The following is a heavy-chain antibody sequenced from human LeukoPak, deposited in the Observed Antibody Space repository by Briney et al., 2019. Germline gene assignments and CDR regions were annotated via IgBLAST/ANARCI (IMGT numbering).Heavy chain of an antibody. V-gene: IGHV4-34*01. Sequence: PSETLSLTCAVSGVSFDDYYWSWVRQTPGKGLEWIGEINHSGYTNDGPSLKSRVTPSIDTSRKQFSLNLRSVTVADTGIYYCTRMTAGHDYWGQGTLVTVSS. D-gene: IGHD2-21*02. CDR1: GVSFDDYY. CDR2: INHSGYT. J-gene: IGHJ4*02. CDR3: TRMTAGHDY.